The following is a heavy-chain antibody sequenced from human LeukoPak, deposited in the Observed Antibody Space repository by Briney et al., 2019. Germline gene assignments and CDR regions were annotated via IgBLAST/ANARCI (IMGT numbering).Heavy chain of an antibody. Sequence: PSQTLSLTCTVSGNSISSGDNYWSWIRQPAGKGLEWIGRIYTSGSTNYNPSLKSRVTISGDTSRNQFSLRLSSVTAADTAVYYCARASYSYDINGWVPFDYWGQGTLVTVSS. V-gene: IGHV4-61*02. CDR1: GNSISSGDNY. D-gene: IGHD3-22*01. CDR3: ARASYSYDINGWVPFDY. CDR2: IYTSGST. J-gene: IGHJ4*02.